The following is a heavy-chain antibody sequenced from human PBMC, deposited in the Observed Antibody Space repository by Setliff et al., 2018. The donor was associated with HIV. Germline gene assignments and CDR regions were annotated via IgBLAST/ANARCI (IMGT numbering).Heavy chain of an antibody. D-gene: IGHD6-19*01. CDR1: GFSLSNARMG. Sequence: SGPTLVNPTETLTLTCTVSGFSLSNARMGVSWIRQPPGKALQWLAHIFSNDEKSYSTSLKSRLTISRDTSKSQVVLTMTNMDPVDTATYYCARYSSDWSAVDYWGQGTLVTVSS. J-gene: IGHJ4*02. V-gene: IGHV2-26*01. CDR3: ARYSSDWSAVDY. CDR2: IFSNDEK.